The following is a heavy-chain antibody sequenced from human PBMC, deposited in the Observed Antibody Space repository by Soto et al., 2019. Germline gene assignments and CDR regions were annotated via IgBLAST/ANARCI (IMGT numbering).Heavy chain of an antibody. V-gene: IGHV4-39*01. CDR3: ARLPSRHLVDY. J-gene: IGHJ4*02. Sequence: NPSETLSLTCTVSGSSINSSGYYWGWIRQPPGKGLEWIGSMFYGVSTYYNPSLKGRVTVSVDTSKNQFSLNLRSVTAADTAVYYCARLPSRHLVDYWGQGTLVTVSS. CDR2: MFYGVST. CDR1: GSSINSSGYY. D-gene: IGHD3-3*02.